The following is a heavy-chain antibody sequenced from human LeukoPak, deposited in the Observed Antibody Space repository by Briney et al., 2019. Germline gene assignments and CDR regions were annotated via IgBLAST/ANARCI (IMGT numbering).Heavy chain of an antibody. Sequence: SETLSLTCTVSGGSISSYYWSWIRQPPGKGLEWIGYIYYSGSTNYNPSLKSRVTISVDTSKNQFSLKLSSVTAADTAVYYCARAVYQNWFDPWGQGTLVTVSS. CDR3: ARAVYQNWFDP. J-gene: IGHJ5*02. CDR2: IYYSGST. V-gene: IGHV4-59*08. D-gene: IGHD5/OR15-5a*01. CDR1: GGSISSYY.